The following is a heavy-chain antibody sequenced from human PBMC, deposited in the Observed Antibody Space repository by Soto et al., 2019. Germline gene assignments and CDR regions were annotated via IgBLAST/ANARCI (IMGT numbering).Heavy chain of an antibody. J-gene: IGHJ5*02. V-gene: IGHV1-18*01. Sequence: QVQLVQSGAEVKKPGASVKVSCKASGYTFTNYDINWVRQAPGQGLEWMGWISAYNGDTNYAQKLQGRVTMTTDTSTSTAYMELSSLRSEDTAVYYCARDRREVLESWFDPWGQGTLVTVSS. D-gene: IGHD1-26*01. CDR3: ARDRREVLESWFDP. CDR1: GYTFTNYD. CDR2: ISAYNGDT.